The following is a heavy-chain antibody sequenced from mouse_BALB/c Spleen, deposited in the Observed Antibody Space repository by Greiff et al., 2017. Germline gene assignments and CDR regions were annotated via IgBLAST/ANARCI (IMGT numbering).Heavy chain of an antibody. V-gene: IGHV4-1*02. Sequence: DVMLVESGGGLVQPGGSLKLSCAASGFDFSRYWMSWVRQAPGKGLEWIGEINPDSSTKNYTPSLKDKFIISRDNAKNTLYLQMSKVRSEDTALYYCARPYDYGGAWFAYWGQGTLVTVSA. J-gene: IGHJ3*01. D-gene: IGHD2-4*01. CDR2: INPDSSTK. CDR1: GFDFSRYW. CDR3: ARPYDYGGAWFAY.